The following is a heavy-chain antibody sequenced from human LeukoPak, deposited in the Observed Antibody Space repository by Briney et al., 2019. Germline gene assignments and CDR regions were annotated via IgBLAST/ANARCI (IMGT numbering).Heavy chain of an antibody. CDR2: IKNKTDGGTT. J-gene: IGHJ4*02. CDR3: TRGGYYGDFDY. D-gene: IGHD1-26*01. V-gene: IGHV3-15*01. Sequence: GGSLRLSCAASGFSFRNAWMNWVRQAPGKGLEWVGRIKNKTDGGTTDYAAPVKGRFSISRDDSKNTLYLQMNSLKTEDTAVYYCTRGGYYGDFDYWGQGTLVTVSS. CDR1: GFSFRNAW.